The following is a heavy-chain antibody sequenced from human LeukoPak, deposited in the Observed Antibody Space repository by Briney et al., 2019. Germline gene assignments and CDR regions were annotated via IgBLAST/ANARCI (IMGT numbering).Heavy chain of an antibody. CDR1: GFTFSSYS. CDR2: ISSSSSTI. J-gene: IGHJ4*02. V-gene: IGHV3-48*01. Sequence: QPGGSLRLSCAASGFTFSSYSMNWVRQAPGKGLEWVSYISSSSSTIYYADSVKGRFTISRDNAKNSLYLQMNSLRAEDTAVYYCARDRNTDFWSGYYTNYVDSWGQGTLVTVSS. CDR3: ARDRNTDFWSGYYTNYVDS. D-gene: IGHD3-3*01.